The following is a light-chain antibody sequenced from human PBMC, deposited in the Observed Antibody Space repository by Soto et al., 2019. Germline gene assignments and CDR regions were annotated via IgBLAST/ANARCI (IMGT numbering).Light chain of an antibody. V-gene: IGKV1-5*01. CDR1: QTTNTW. CDR3: QQYISYPYT. J-gene: IGKJ2*01. CDR2: DAS. Sequence: GDRVTITCRASQTTNTWLVWYQQKPGTAPKLLIYDASSLEGGVPSRFSASGSGTEFTLTISSLQPDDLATYYCQQYISYPYTFGQGIKVEIK.